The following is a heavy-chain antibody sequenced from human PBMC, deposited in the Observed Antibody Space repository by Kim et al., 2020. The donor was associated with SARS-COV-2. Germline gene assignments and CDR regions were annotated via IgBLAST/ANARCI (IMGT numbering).Heavy chain of an antibody. CDR3: ARALVGTDAFDI. CDR1: GFTFSSYG. Sequence: GGSLRLSCAASGFTFSSYGMHWVRQAPGKGLEWVAVIWYDGSNKYYADSVKGRFTISRDNSKNTLYLQMNSLRAEDTAVYYCARALVGTDAFDIWGQGTMVTVSS. V-gene: IGHV3-33*01. D-gene: IGHD1-26*01. J-gene: IGHJ3*02. CDR2: IWYDGSNK.